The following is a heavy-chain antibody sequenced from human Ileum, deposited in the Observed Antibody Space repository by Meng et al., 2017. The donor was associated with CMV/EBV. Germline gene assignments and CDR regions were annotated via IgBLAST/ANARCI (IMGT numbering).Heavy chain of an antibody. D-gene: IGHD2-8*01. CDR2: IKNDGSII. CDR1: GFTFSDYW. V-gene: IGHV3-74*03. J-gene: IGHJ4*02. Sequence: EVQLVESGGGLVQPGGSLRLSCAASGFTFSDYWMLWVRQAPGKGLVWVSRIKNDGSIIEYADSVKGRFTISRDNAQNTLFLQMNSLTVEDTAVYYCGRERWAMGDFWGQGTLVTVSS. CDR3: GRERWAMGDF.